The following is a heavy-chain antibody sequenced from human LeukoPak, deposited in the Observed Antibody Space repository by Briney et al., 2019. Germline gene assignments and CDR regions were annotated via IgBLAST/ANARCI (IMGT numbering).Heavy chain of an antibody. V-gene: IGHV4-59*01. D-gene: IGHD2-8*01. Sequence: PSETLSLTCTVSGGSISSYYWSWIRQPPGKGLEWIGYIYYSGSTNYNPSLKSRVTISVDTSKNQFSLKLSSVTAADTAVYYCARDQGLGYCTNGVCSSWFDPWGQGTLVTVSS. J-gene: IGHJ5*02. CDR3: ARDQGLGYCTNGVCSSWFDP. CDR1: GGSISSYY. CDR2: IYYSGST.